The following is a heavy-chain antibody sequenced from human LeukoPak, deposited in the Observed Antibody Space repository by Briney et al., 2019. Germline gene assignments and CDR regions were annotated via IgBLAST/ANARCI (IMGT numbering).Heavy chain of an antibody. Sequence: ARSLRLYCAASGFTFSSYGMQWVRQAQGKGLEWVAVVWYDGSNKYYAVSVKGRFTISRDNSKNTLYLQMNSLRAEDTAVYYCAREYGEWIAPSDAFDIWGQGTMVTVSS. CDR1: GFTFSSYG. CDR3: AREYGEWIAPSDAFDI. D-gene: IGHD2-2*03. CDR2: VWYDGSNK. J-gene: IGHJ3*02. V-gene: IGHV3-33*01.